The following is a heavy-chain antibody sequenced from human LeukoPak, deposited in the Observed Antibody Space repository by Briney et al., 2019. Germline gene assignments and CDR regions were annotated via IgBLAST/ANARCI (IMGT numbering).Heavy chain of an antibody. CDR1: GFTFSDYY. CDR2: ISSSGSTI. CDR3: AKGYGSGSYYFFSVRLYMDV. Sequence: GGSLRLSCAASGFTFSDYYMSWLRQAPGKGLEWVSYISSSGSTIYYADSVKGRFTISRDNSKNTLYLQMNSLRAEDTAVYYCAKGYGSGSYYFFSVRLYMDVWGKGTTVTISS. D-gene: IGHD3-10*01. J-gene: IGHJ6*03. V-gene: IGHV3-11*04.